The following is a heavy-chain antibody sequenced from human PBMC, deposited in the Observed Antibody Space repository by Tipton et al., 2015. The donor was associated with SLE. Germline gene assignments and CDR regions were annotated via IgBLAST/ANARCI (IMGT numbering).Heavy chain of an antibody. Sequence: TLSLTCTVSGGSISSYYWSWVRQAPGKGLEWIGYIYYSGSTNYNPSLKSRVTISVDTSKNQFSLKLSSVTAADTAVYYCARGEQQLAPFDYWGQGTLVTVSS. V-gene: IGHV4-59*12. CDR1: GGSISSYY. J-gene: IGHJ4*02. CDR3: ARGEQQLAPFDY. CDR2: IYYSGST. D-gene: IGHD6-13*01.